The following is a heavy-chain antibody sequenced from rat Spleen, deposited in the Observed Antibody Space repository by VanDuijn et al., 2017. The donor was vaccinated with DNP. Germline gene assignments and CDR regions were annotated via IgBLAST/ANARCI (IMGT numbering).Heavy chain of an antibody. Sequence: QVQLKESGPGLVQPSQTLSLTCTVSGFSLTSYGVSWVRQSPGKGLEWIAAISSGGSTYYNSALKSRLSISRDTSKSQVFLKMNSLQTEDTAIYFCTRVLYNGYQRHYWSFDFWGPGTMVTVSS. D-gene: IGHD1-6*01. CDR2: ISSGGST. CDR1: GFSLTSYG. CDR3: TRVLYNGYQRHYWSFDF. J-gene: IGHJ1*01. V-gene: IGHV2S12*01.